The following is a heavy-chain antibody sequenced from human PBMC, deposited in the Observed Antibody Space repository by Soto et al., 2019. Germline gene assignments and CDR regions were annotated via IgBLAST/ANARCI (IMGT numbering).Heavy chain of an antibody. CDR3: AKDFVPMVRGVIDI. Sequence: EVQLLESGGGLVQPGGSLRLSCAASGFTFNNYAMSWVRQAPGKGLEWVSTISGSGNSAYYADSVKGRFTISRDNSKNTQYLQMNSLRAEDTAVYDCAKDFVPMVRGVIDIWGQGTMVTVSS. CDR2: ISGSGNSA. V-gene: IGHV3-23*01. CDR1: GFTFNNYA. J-gene: IGHJ3*02. D-gene: IGHD3-10*01.